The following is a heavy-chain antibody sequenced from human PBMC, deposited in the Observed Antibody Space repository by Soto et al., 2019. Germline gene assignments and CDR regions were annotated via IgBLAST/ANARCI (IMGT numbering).Heavy chain of an antibody. CDR3: AKDINDFWSGYIGGKKGGHDY. J-gene: IGHJ4*02. V-gene: IGHV3-30*18. D-gene: IGHD3-3*01. CDR2: ISYDGSNK. Sequence: PGGSLRLSCAASGFTFSSYGMHWVRQAPGKGLEWVAVISYDGSNKYYADSVKGRFTISRDNSKKTLYLQMNILRAEDTAVYYCAKDINDFWSGYIGGKKGGHDYWGQGTLVTVSS. CDR1: GFTFSSYG.